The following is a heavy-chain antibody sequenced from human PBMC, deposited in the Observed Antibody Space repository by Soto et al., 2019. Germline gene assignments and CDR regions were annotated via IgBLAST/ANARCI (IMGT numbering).Heavy chain of an antibody. CDR2: ISWNSGSI. Sequence: DVQLVESGGGLVQPGRSLRLSCAASGFTFDDYAMHWVRQAPGKGLEWVSGISWNSGSIGYADSVKGRFTISRDNAKNSLYLQMNSLRAEDTALYYCAKEVSPYDSSGYYDYWGQGTLVTVSS. D-gene: IGHD3-22*01. CDR1: GFTFDDYA. J-gene: IGHJ4*02. CDR3: AKEVSPYDSSGYYDY. V-gene: IGHV3-9*01.